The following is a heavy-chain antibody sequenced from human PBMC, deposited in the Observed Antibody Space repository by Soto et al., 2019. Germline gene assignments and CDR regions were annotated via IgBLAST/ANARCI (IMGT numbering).Heavy chain of an antibody. V-gene: IGHV3-7*01. D-gene: IGHD4-17*01. J-gene: IGHJ6*02. Sequence: GGSLRLSCAASGFTISSNYMSWVRQAPGKGLEWVANIKQDGSEKYYVDSVKGRFTISRDNAKNSLYLQMNSLRAEDTAVYYCAREDGDYRTLLYGMEVWGQGTTVTVSS. CDR1: GFTISSNY. CDR3: AREDGDYRTLLYGMEV. CDR2: IKQDGSEK.